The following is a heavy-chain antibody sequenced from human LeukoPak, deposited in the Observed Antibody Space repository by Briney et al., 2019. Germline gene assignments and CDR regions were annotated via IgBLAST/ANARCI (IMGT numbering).Heavy chain of an antibody. V-gene: IGHV4-31*03. CDR2: IYYSGST. CDR3: ARDHVDTAMVDY. CDR1: GGSISSGGYY. Sequence: PSQTLSLTCTVSGGSISSGGYYWSWIRQHPGKGLEWIGYIYYSGSTYYNPSLKSRVTISVDTSKNQFSLKLSSVTAADTAVYHCARDHVDTAMVDYWGQGTLVTVSS. D-gene: IGHD5-18*01. J-gene: IGHJ4*02.